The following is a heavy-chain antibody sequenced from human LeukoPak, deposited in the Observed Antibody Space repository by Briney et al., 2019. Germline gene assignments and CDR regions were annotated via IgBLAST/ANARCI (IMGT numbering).Heavy chain of an antibody. CDR3: AKGSYDYVWGSYREPPFEY. D-gene: IGHD3-16*02. V-gene: IGHV3-30*18. J-gene: IGHJ4*02. CDR2: ISYDGSNK. Sequence: GGSLRLSCAASGFTFSNYGMHWVRQAPGKGLEWVADISYDGSNKYYADSAKGRFTISRDNSKNTLYLQMNSLRAEDTAVYYCAKGSYDYVWGSYREPPFEYWGQGTLVTVSS. CDR1: GFTFSNYG.